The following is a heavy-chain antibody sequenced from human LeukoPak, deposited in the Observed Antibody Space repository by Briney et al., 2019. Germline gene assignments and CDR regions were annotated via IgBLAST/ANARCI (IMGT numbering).Heavy chain of an antibody. J-gene: IGHJ4*02. V-gene: IGHV4-59*01. D-gene: IGHD2-8*01. Sequence: SETLSLTCSVSGASINNYYRTWIRQPPGKGLEWIGYVYHTGASGYHPSLKSRVAMSLDTSKNQVSLSLKSVTAADTAVHFCTRVVNGGHFDYWGQGTLVTVAS. CDR3: TRVVNGGHFDY. CDR2: VYHTGAS. CDR1: GASINNYY.